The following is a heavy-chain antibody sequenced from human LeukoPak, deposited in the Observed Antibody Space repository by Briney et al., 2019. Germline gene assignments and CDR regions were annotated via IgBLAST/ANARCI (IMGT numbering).Heavy chain of an antibody. J-gene: IGHJ1*01. CDR1: GDSIRSGSFH. V-gene: IGHV4-61*02. D-gene: IGHD4-23*01. CDR3: AKSWGYAANSLHIQH. Sequence: SETLSLTCSASGDSIRSGSFHWHWIRQPAGKGLEWIGRIYITGSTDYNPSLKSRVTMSVDTSNNQFSLKLTSVTAADTAVYYCAKSWGYAANSLHIQHWGQGARVIVSA. CDR2: IYITGST.